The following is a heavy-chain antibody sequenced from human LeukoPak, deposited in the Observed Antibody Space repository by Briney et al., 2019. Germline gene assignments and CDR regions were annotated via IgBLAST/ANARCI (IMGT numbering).Heavy chain of an antibody. CDR3: ARSRLHPIIFDY. CDR1: GGSFSGYY. Sequence: SETLSLTCAVYGGSFSGYYWSWIRQPPGKGLEWIGEINHSGSTDFNPSLKSRVTISVDTSKNQFSLNLSSMTAADTAVYYCARSRLHPIIFDYWGQGALVTVSS. V-gene: IGHV4-34*01. CDR2: INHSGST. D-gene: IGHD5-24*01. J-gene: IGHJ4*02.